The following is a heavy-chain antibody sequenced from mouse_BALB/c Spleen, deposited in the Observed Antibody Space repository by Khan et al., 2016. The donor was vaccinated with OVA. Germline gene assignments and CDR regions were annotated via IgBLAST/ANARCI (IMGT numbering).Heavy chain of an antibody. CDR2: FSSGGDYT. CDR3: ADHITGSFAY. Sequence: EVELVESGGDLVKPGGSLKLSCAASGFTFSSYSMSWVRQTPDKRLVWVASFSSGGDYTYYPASVKGRFSISRDNAKNPLYLQLNDVNSEDTAMYYCADHITGSFAYWGQGTLVTVSA. D-gene: IGHD4-1*01. V-gene: IGHV5-6*01. CDR1: GFTFSSYS. J-gene: IGHJ3*01.